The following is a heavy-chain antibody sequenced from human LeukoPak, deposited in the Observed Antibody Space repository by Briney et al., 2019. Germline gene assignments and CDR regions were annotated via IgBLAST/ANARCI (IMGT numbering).Heavy chain of an antibody. CDR1: GGSISSYY. Sequence: SETLSLTCTVSGGSISSYYWSWIRQPPGKGLEWIGYIYYSGSTNYKSSLKSRVTISVDTSKNQFSLKLSSVTAADTAVYYCARTTERGYSYGYFYSYYMDVWGKGTTVTISS. CDR2: IYYSGST. V-gene: IGHV4-59*01. CDR3: ARTTERGYSYGYFYSYYMDV. D-gene: IGHD5-18*01. J-gene: IGHJ6*03.